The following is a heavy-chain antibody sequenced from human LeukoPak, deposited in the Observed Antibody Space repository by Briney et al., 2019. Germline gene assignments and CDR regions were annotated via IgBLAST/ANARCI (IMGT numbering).Heavy chain of an antibody. CDR2: IYISGST. Sequence: SETLSLTCTVSGDSINNYWSWIRQPAGKGLEWIGRIYISGSTNYNPSLKSRLTMSVDTSKNQFSLKLSSVTAADTAVYYCARGPLTVTRGFDPWGQGTLVAVSS. V-gene: IGHV4-4*07. J-gene: IGHJ5*02. CDR3: ARGPLTVTRGFDP. CDR1: GDSINNY. D-gene: IGHD4-17*01.